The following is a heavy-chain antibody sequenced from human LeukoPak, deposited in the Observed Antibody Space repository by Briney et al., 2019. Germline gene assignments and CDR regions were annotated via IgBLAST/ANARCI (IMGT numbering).Heavy chain of an antibody. V-gene: IGHV4-61*02. CDR1: GGSISSGSYY. CDR3: ARPISIDAFDI. CDR2: IYTSGST. J-gene: IGHJ3*02. Sequence: SETLSLTCTVSGGSISSGSYYWSWIRQPAGKGLEWIGRIYTSGSTNYNPSLKSRVTISVDTSKNQFSLKLSSVTAADTAVYYCARPISIDAFDIWGQETMVTVSS. D-gene: IGHD3-9*01.